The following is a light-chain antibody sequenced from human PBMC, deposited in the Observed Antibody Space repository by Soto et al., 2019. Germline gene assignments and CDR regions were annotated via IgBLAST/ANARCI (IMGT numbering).Light chain of an antibody. CDR3: QQYNNWWT. CDR1: QSISNN. CDR2: GAS. J-gene: IGKJ1*01. Sequence: EVVMTQSPATLSVSPGERATLSCRASQSISNNLAWYHQRPGQAPRLLIYGASTRATGIPARFSGSGSGTEFTLTISSLQSEDFAVYYCQQYNNWWTFGQGTRVEIK. V-gene: IGKV3-15*01.